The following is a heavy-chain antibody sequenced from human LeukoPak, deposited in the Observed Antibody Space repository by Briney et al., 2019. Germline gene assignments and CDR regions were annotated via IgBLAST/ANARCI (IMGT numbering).Heavy chain of an antibody. D-gene: IGHD4-17*01. CDR1: GFTFGGST. CDR3: TTTTVSNDHYYYYYYMDV. V-gene: IGHV3-73*01. CDR2: IRSKANSYAT. Sequence: PGGSLRLSCAASGFTFGGSTMHWVRQASGKGLEWVGRIRSKANSYATAYAASVKGRFTISRDDSKNTAYLQMNSLKTEDTAVYYCTTTTVSNDHYYYYYYMDVWGKGTTVTVSS. J-gene: IGHJ6*03.